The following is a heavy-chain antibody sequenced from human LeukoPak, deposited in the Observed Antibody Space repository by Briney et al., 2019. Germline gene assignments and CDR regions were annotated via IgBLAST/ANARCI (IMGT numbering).Heavy chain of an antibody. CDR2: IRSKAYGGTG. J-gene: IGHJ4*02. V-gene: IGHV3-49*03. D-gene: IGHD3-22*01. CDR3: ARDLYDSSGFYFGH. CDR1: GFIFGHYA. Sequence: GGSLRLSCAGSGFIFGHYAMSWFRQAPGKGLEWVGLIRSKAYGGTGEYAAAVKGRFIITRDDSNNIAYLQMKSLKIEDTAVYYCARDLYDSSGFYFGHWGQGTLVTVSS.